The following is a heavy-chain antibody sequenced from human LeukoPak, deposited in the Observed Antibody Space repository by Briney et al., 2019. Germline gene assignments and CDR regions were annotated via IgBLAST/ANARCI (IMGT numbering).Heavy chain of an antibody. Sequence: GGSLRLSCAASGFTFSMYWMNWVRQSPGKGLEWVSGISKGGGNTYYADSVKGRFTISRDNSKSMVFLQMNSLRAEDTAVYYCVKSNGVTSPPVWGKGTAVTVSS. J-gene: IGHJ6*04. CDR1: GFTFSMYW. CDR3: VKSNGVTSPPV. CDR2: ISKGGGNT. V-gene: IGHV3-23*01. D-gene: IGHD2-8*01.